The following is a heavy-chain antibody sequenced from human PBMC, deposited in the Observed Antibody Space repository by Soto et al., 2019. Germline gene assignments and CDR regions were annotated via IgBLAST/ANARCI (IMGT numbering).Heavy chain of an antibody. D-gene: IGHD2-15*01. CDR3: GRDYSSLDY. Sequence: QVQLVEAGGGVVQPGRSLRLSCAASGFTFSSYAMHWVRQAPGKGLEWVAVISYDGSNKYYADSVKGRFTISRDNSKNTLYLQMNSLRAEDTAVYYCGRDYSSLDYWVQGTLVTVSS. CDR1: GFTFSSYA. J-gene: IGHJ4*02. CDR2: ISYDGSNK. V-gene: IGHV3-30-3*01.